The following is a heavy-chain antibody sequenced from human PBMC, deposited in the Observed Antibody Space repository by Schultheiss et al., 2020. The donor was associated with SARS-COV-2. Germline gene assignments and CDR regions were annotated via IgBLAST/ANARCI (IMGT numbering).Heavy chain of an antibody. D-gene: IGHD3-9*01. Sequence: GESLKISCKGSGYSFTSYWIGWVRQMPGKGLEWMGIIYPGDSDTRYSPSFQGQVTISADKSISTAYLQWSSLKASDTAMYYCARHSRYFDWLLRDYYYGMDVWGQGTTVTVSS. J-gene: IGHJ6*02. CDR1: GYSFTSYW. CDR3: ARHSRYFDWLLRDYYYGMDV. V-gene: IGHV5-51*01. CDR2: IYPGDSDT.